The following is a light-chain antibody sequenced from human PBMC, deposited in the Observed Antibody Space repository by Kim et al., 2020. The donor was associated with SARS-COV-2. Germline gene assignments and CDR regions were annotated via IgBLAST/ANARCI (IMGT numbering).Light chain of an antibody. CDR1: QSVSSSY. CDR3: QQYGRSPFT. V-gene: IGKV3-20*01. CDR2: GAS. J-gene: IGKJ3*01. Sequence: SPGERATLSCRASQSVSSSYLVWYQQKPGQAPRLLIYGASSRATGIPDRFSGSGSGTDFTLTISRLEPEDFAVYYCQQYGRSPFTFGPGTKVDIK.